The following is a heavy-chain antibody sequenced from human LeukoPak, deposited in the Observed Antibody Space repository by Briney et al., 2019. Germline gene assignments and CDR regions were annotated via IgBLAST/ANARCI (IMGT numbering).Heavy chain of an antibody. CDR3: ARGGVEMATITDDY. V-gene: IGHV4-38-2*02. CDR2: IYHSGST. D-gene: IGHD5-24*01. J-gene: IGHJ4*02. CDR1: GYSISSAYY. Sequence: PSETLSLTCTVSGYSISSAYYWGWIRQPPGQGLECIGSIYHSGSTYYNPSLKSRVTISVDTSKNQFSLKLNSVTAADTAVYYCARGGVEMATITDDYWGQGTLVTVSS.